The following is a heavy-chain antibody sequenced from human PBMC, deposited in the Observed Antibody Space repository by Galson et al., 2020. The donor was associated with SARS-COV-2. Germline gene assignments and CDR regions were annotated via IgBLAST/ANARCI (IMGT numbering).Heavy chain of an antibody. D-gene: IGHD3-10*01. CDR2: IYYTGST. CDR1: GGSISSSSYY. CDR3: ARDGLWFGVLPFDP. V-gene: IGHV4-39*07. Sequence: PETLSLTCSVPGGSISSSSYYRGWIRQSPGQGPERIGNIYYTGSTVYKPSLKNRVTISIDTSKNQFSLKLTSLTAADTAVYYCARDGLWFGVLPFDPWGQGMLVTVSS. J-gene: IGHJ5*02.